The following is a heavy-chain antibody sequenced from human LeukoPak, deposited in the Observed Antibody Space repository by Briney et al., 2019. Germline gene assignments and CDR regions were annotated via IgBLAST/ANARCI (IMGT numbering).Heavy chain of an antibody. CDR1: GGSISSYY. Sequence: SETLSLTCTVSGGSISSYYWSWIRQPPGKGLEWIGYIYYGGSTNYNPSLKSRVTISVDTSKNQFSLKLSSVTAADTAVYYCARVGGYGDYSGWFDPWGQGTLVTVSS. CDR2: IYYGGST. J-gene: IGHJ5*02. D-gene: IGHD4-17*01. V-gene: IGHV4-59*01. CDR3: ARVGGYGDYSGWFDP.